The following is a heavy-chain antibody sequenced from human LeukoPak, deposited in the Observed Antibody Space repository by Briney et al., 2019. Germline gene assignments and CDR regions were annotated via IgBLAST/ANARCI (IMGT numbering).Heavy chain of an antibody. CDR3: ARETSQKGAHYMDV. J-gene: IGHJ6*03. Sequence: SETLSLTCTVSGGSISSYYWSWIRQPPGKGLRWIGNIYYSGYTTYSPSLRSRVTISVDTSKNQFSLKLSSVTAADTAVYYCARETSQKGAHYMDVWGKGTTITISS. V-gene: IGHV4-59*01. CDR1: GGSISSYY. D-gene: IGHD3-16*01. CDR2: IYYSGYT.